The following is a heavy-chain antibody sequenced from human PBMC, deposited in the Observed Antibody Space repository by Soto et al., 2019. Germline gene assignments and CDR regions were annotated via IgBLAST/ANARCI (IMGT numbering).Heavy chain of an antibody. CDR1: GGTFSSYA. CDR3: ARGREDTMVRGVIPGGRGYYYGMDV. Sequence: ASVKVSCKASGGTFSSYAISWVRQAPGQGLEWMGGIIPIFGTANYAQKFQGRVTITADESTRTAYMELSSLRSEDTAVYYCARGREDTMVRGVIPGGRGYYYGMDVWGQGTTVTVSS. D-gene: IGHD3-10*01. V-gene: IGHV1-69*13. CDR2: IIPIFGTA. J-gene: IGHJ6*02.